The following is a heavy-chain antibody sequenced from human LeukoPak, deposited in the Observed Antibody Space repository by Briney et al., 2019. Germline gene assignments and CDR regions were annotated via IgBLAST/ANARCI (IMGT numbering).Heavy chain of an antibody. Sequence: GGSLRLSCAASGFTFSSYWMRWVRQAPGKGLEWVANIKQDGSEKYYVDSVKGRFTISRDNAKNSLYLQMNSLRAEDTAVYYCARVSVDTAMVVAYYYYYYMDVWGKGTTVTVSS. J-gene: IGHJ6*03. CDR3: ARVSVDTAMVVAYYYYYYMDV. D-gene: IGHD5-18*01. CDR1: GFTFSSYW. V-gene: IGHV3-7*01. CDR2: IKQDGSEK.